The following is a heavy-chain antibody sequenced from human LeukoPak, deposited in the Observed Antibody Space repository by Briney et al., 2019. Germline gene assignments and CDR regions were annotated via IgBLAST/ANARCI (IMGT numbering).Heavy chain of an antibody. CDR1: GGSFSGYY. D-gene: IGHD3-10*01. Sequence: SETLSLTCAVYGGSFSGYYWSWIRQPPGKGLEWIGEINHSGSTNYNPSLKSRVTISVDTSKNQFSLKLSSVTAADTAVYYCASSYYYGSGSLYNWFDPWGQGTLVTVSS. V-gene: IGHV4-34*01. J-gene: IGHJ5*02. CDR3: ASSYYYGSGSLYNWFDP. CDR2: INHSGST.